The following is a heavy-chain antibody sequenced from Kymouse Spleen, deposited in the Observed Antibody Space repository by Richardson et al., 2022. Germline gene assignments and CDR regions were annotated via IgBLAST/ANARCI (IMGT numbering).Heavy chain of an antibody. CDR3: AKDMELDRDAFDI. CDR1: GFTFDDYA. D-gene: IGHD1-1*01,IGHD1-20*01,IGHD1-7*01. Sequence: EVQLVESGGGLVQPGRSLRLSCAASGFTFDDYAMHWVRQAPGKGLEWVSGISWNSGSIGYADSVKGRFTISRDNAKNSLYLQMNSLRAEDTALYYCAKDMELDRDAFDIWGQGTMVTVSS. CDR2: ISWNSGSI. J-gene: IGHJ3*02. V-gene: IGHV3-9*01.